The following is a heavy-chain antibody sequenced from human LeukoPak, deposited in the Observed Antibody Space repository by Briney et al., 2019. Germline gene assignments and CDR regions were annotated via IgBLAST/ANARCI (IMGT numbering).Heavy chain of an antibody. V-gene: IGHV4-34*01. D-gene: IGHD3-22*01. CDR2: INHSGST. J-gene: IGHJ5*02. CDR1: GGSFSGYY. CDR3: ASARWLKGFDP. Sequence: PSETLSLTCAVYGGSFSGYYWSWIRQPPGKGLEWIGEINHSGSTNYNPSLKSRVTISVDTSKNQFSLKLSSVTAADTAVYYCASARWLKGFDPWGQGTLVTVSS.